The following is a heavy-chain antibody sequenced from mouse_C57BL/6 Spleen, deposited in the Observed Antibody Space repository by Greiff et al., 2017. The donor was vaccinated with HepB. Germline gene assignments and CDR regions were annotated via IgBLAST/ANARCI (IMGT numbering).Heavy chain of an antibody. Sequence: QVQLKQPGAELVKPGASVKLSCKASGYTFTSYWMQWVKQRPGQGLEWIGEIDPSDSYTNYNQKFKGKATLTVDTSSSTAYMQLSSLTSEDSAVYYCARPRIYDGYYPVSYYFDYWGQGTTLTVSS. CDR2: IDPSDSYT. V-gene: IGHV1-50*01. CDR3: ARPRIYDGYYPVSYYFDY. J-gene: IGHJ2*01. CDR1: GYTFTSYW. D-gene: IGHD2-3*01.